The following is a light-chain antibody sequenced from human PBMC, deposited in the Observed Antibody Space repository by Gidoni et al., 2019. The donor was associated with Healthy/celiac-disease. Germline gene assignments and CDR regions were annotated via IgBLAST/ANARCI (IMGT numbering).Light chain of an antibody. J-gene: IGLJ2*01. CDR2: EVS. CDR1: SSDVGSYNL. CDR3: CSYAGSSTRVV. V-gene: IGLV2-23*02. Sequence: QSALTQPASVSGSPGQSITISCTGTSSDVGSYNLVSWYQQHPGKAPKLMIYEVSKRPSGVSNRFSGSKSGNTASLTISGLQAEDEADYYCCSYAGSSTRVVFSGGTKLTVL.